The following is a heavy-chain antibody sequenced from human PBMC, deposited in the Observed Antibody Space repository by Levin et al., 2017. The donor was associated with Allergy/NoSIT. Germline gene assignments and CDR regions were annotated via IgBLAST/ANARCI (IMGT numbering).Heavy chain of an antibody. Sequence: GESLKISCAASGFTFSSYAMSWVRQAPGKGLEWVSAISGSGGSTYYADSVKGRFTISRDNSKNTLYLQMNSLRAEDTAVYYCAKNPWRGRDYFDYWGQGTLVTVSS. V-gene: IGHV3-23*01. D-gene: IGHD3/OR15-3a*01. CDR1: GFTFSSYA. J-gene: IGHJ4*02. CDR3: AKNPWRGRDYFDY. CDR2: ISGSGGST.